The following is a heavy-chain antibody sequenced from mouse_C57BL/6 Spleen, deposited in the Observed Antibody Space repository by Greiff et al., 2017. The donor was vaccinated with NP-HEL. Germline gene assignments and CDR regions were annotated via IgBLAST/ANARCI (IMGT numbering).Heavy chain of an antibody. CDR3: ARSKYYGHDY. CDR2: IDPSDSYT. V-gene: IGHV1-69*01. J-gene: IGHJ2*01. CDR1: GYTFTSYW. D-gene: IGHD1-1*01. Sequence: VQLQQPGAELVMPGASVKLSCKASGYTFTSYWMHWVKQRPGQGLEWIGEIDPSDSYTNYNQKFKGKSTLTVDKSSSTAYMQLSSLTSEDSAVYYCARSKYYGHDYWGQGTTLTVSS.